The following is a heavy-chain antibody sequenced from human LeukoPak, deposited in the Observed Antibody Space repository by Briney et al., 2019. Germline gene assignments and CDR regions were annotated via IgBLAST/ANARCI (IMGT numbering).Heavy chain of an antibody. V-gene: IGHV4-59*06. D-gene: IGHD3-10*01. CDR1: GGSISSYY. Sequence: PSETLSLTCTVSGGSISSYYWSWIRQHPGKGLEWIGYIYYSGSTYYNPSLKSRVTISVDTSKNQFSLKLSSVTAADTAVYYCARTYGSGSYYNTYFDYWGQGTLVTVSS. CDR2: IYYSGST. J-gene: IGHJ4*02. CDR3: ARTYGSGSYYNTYFDY.